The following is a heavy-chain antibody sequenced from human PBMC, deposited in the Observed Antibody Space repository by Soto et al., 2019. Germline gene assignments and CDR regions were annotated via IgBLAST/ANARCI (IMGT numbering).Heavy chain of an antibody. D-gene: IGHD6-6*01. Sequence: EVQLVESGGGLVIPGGSLRLSCAASGFTFSNAWLSWVRQAPGKGLEWVGRIKSKTDGRTTDYTAPVKGRFTISRDDSKNTLYLQMNSLKIEDTAVYYCTTASTSTENYWGQGTLVTVSS. J-gene: IGHJ4*02. CDR3: TTASTSTENY. CDR2: IKSKTDGRTT. CDR1: GFTFSNAW. V-gene: IGHV3-15*01.